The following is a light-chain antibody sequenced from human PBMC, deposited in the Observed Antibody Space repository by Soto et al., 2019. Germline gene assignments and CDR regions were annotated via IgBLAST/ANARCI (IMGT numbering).Light chain of an antibody. J-gene: IGKJ3*01. CDR2: DAS. CDR1: QSVSSY. CDR3: QQRSKWPFT. V-gene: IGKV3-11*01. Sequence: EIVLTQSPATLSLSPWERATLSCRASQSVSSYLAWYQQKPGQAPRLLIYDASNRATGIPARFSGSGSGTDFTLTISSLEPEDFAVYYCQQRSKWPFTFGPGTKVDIK.